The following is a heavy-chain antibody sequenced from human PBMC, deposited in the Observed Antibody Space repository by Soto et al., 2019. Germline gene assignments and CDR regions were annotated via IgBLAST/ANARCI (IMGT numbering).Heavy chain of an antibody. D-gene: IGHD4-17*01. CDR3: ARDGVDVSRTTVRHGALDI. Sequence: QVQLVQSGAEVKKPGSSVKVSCKASGGSFSTYGISWVRQAPGQGLEWMGGFLPVLTTARYAQTFQGRVSITADESTYTAYMELSSLRSEDTAVYFCARDGVDVSRTTVRHGALDIWGQGTVVTVSS. CDR1: GGSFSTYG. J-gene: IGHJ3*02. CDR2: FLPVLTTA. V-gene: IGHV1-69*01.